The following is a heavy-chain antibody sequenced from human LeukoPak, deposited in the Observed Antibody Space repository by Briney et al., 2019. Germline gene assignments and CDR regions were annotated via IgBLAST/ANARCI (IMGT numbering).Heavy chain of an antibody. Sequence: ASVKVSCKASGYTFSVYYMHWVRQAPGQGLEWMGWVNPNSGGTYYTQKSKDRVTMTRDTSITTAYMELSSLRSDDTAVYYCATSSGYSTSWGAFDIWGQGTMVTVSS. CDR3: ATSSGYSTSWGAFDI. CDR2: VNPNSGGT. J-gene: IGHJ3*02. D-gene: IGHD6-13*01. CDR1: GYTFSVYY. V-gene: IGHV1-2*02.